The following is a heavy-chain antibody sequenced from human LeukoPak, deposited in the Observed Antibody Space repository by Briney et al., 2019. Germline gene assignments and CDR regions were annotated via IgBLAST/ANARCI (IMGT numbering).Heavy chain of an antibody. CDR1: GGSISSGSYY. J-gene: IGHJ4*02. V-gene: IGHV4-61*02. CDR3: ARDHYYYDSTGYYYLDY. CDR2: IYNSGNT. Sequence: SQTLSLTCTVSGGSISSGSYYWSWIRQPAGKGLEWIGRIYNSGNTNYNPSLKSRVTMSVDTSKNQFSLKLSSVTAADTAVYYCARDHYYYDSTGYYYLDYWGQGTLVTVSS. D-gene: IGHD3-22*01.